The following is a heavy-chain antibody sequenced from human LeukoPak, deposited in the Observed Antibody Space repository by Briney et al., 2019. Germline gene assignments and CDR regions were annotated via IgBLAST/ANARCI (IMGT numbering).Heavy chain of an antibody. Sequence: AGSLRFSGAASGFNFSDYFLTWVRQAPGKGLEWVANINQDGNEKNYVDSLEGRFTISRDNAKRSLYLQMNSLRVDDTAMYYCVRDVGYYGGNHDYWGQGTLVIVSS. CDR3: VRDVGYYGGNHDY. D-gene: IGHD4-23*01. CDR1: GFNFSDYF. J-gene: IGHJ4*02. CDR2: INQDGNEK. V-gene: IGHV3-7*01.